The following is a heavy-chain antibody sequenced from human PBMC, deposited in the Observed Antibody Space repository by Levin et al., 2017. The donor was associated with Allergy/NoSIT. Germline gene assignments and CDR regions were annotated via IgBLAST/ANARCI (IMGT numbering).Heavy chain of an antibody. D-gene: IGHD3-16*01. J-gene: IGHJ4*02. CDR3: GADRNWGRNGAFYVDS. CDR2: IVVGSDNT. Sequence: ASVKVSCKASGFTFSVSAVQWVRQARGQRLEWIGWIVVGSDNTNYAQEFQERATITRDMSTSTVYMELRSLSSEDTAIYFCGADRNWGRNGAFYVDSWGQGTLVTVSS. CDR1: GFTFSVSA. V-gene: IGHV1-58*01.